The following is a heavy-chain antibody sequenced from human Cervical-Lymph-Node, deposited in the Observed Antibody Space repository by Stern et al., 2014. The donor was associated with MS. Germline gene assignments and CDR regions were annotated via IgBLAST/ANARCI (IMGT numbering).Heavy chain of an antibody. D-gene: IGHD5-12*01. CDR3: ARGADYSDY. J-gene: IGHJ4*02. CDR2: ISTKNGNT. CDR1: GYTFSSYG. Sequence: QVPLVQSGGEVKQPGASVKVSCKTSGYTFSSYGISWVRQAPGQGLEWMGWISTKNGNTNYGKKVQGRVTMTTDTSTNTAYMELRSLRSDDTAVYYCARGADYSDYWGQGTLVTVSS. V-gene: IGHV1-18*01.